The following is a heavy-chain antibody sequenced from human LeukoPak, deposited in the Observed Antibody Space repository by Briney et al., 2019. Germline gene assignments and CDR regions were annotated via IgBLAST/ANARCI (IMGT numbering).Heavy chain of an antibody. D-gene: IGHD4-17*01. CDR1: GYTFTSYG. J-gene: IGHJ4*02. CDR3: ARIGKSYGDYYFDY. V-gene: IGHV1-18*01. Sequence: ASVKVSCKASGYTFTSYGISWVRQAPGQGLEWMGWISAYNGNTNYAQKLQGRVTMTTDTSTSTAYMELRSLRSDNTAVYYCARIGKSYGDYYFDYWGQGTLVTVSS. CDR2: ISAYNGNT.